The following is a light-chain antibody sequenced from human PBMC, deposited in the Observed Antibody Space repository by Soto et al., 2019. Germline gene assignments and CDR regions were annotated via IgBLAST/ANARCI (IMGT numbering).Light chain of an antibody. CDR1: SSDVGGYNY. CDR2: EVS. J-gene: IGLJ1*01. Sequence: QSALAQPASVSGSPGQSVTISCTGTSSDVGGYNYVSWYQQHPGKAPKLMIYEVSNRPSGVSNRFSGSKSGNTASLTISGLQAEGEADYYCSSYTSSNTLLYVFGTGTKVTVL. CDR3: SSYTSSNTLLYV. V-gene: IGLV2-14*01.